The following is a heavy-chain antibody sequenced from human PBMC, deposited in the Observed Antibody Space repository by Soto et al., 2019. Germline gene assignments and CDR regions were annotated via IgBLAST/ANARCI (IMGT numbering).Heavy chain of an antibody. Sequence: QVQLQESGPGLVKPSGTLSLTCAVSGDSISNSRWWTWVRQPPGKGLAWIGDIFHSGDTNYNPSPKSRVFISVDKSQNQFSLKVSSVTAADTAVYYCAYSTGWYRHDVWGQGTLVTVSS. D-gene: IGHD6-19*01. CDR3: AYSTGWYRHDV. V-gene: IGHV4-4*02. J-gene: IGHJ3*01. CDR2: IFHSGDT. CDR1: GDSISNSRW.